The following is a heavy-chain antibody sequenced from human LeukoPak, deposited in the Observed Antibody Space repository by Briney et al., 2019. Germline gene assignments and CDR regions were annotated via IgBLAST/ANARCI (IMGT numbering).Heavy chain of an antibody. V-gene: IGHV4-34*01. CDR2: INHSGST. Sequence: XETLSLTCAVYGGSFSGYYWSWIRQPPGKGLEWIGEINHSGSTNYNPSLKSRATISVDTSKNQFSLKLSSVTAADTAVYYCARGNHGPRYWGQGTLVTVSS. CDR3: ARGNHGPRY. J-gene: IGHJ4*02. D-gene: IGHD3/OR15-3a*01. CDR1: GGSFSGYY.